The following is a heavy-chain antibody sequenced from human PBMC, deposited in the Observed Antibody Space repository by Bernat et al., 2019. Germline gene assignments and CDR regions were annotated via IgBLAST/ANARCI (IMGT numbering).Heavy chain of an antibody. Sequence: EVQLVESGGGLVQPGGSLRLSCAASGFTFSTYAMSWVRQAPGKGLAWVSAISGSGGSTYYADSVKGRFTISRDNSKNTLHLQMNSLRAEDTAVYYCVKEMISWGTFDYWGQGTLVTVSS. V-gene: IGHV3-23*04. CDR3: VKEMISWGTFDY. CDR1: GFTFSTYA. CDR2: ISGSGGST. D-gene: IGHD3-16*01. J-gene: IGHJ4*02.